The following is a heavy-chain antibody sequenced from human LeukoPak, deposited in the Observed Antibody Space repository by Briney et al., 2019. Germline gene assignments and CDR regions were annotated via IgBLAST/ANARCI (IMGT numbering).Heavy chain of an antibody. V-gene: IGHV4-59*01. CDR3: ARAISDQLLSWFDP. J-gene: IGHJ5*02. Sequence: SETLSLTCTVSGGSISSYYWSWIRQPPGQGLEWIGYIYYSGSTNYNPSLKSRVTISVDTSKNQFSLKLSSVTAADTAVYYCARAISDQLLSWFDPWGQGTLVTVSS. CDR1: GGSISSYY. D-gene: IGHD2-2*01. CDR2: IYYSGST.